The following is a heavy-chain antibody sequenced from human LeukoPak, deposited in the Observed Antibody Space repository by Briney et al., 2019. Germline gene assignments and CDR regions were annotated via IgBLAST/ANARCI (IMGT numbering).Heavy chain of an antibody. V-gene: IGHV3-23*01. J-gene: IGHJ2*01. Sequence: GGSLRLSCEGSGFTFSSFAMSWVRQAPGKALEWVSGISGSGGGTYYADSVKGRVTISRDNSKSRLFLQMTSLRADDTAVYYCAKDQTMGWYFDLWGRGTLVTVSS. D-gene: IGHD4/OR15-4a*01. CDR1: GFTFSSFA. CDR2: ISGSGGGT. CDR3: AKDQTMGWYFDL.